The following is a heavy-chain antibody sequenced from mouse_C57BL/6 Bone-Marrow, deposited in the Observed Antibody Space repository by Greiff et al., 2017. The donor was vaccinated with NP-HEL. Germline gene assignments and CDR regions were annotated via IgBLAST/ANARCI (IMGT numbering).Heavy chain of an antibody. J-gene: IGHJ2*01. Sequence: QVQLQQPGAELVKPGASVKLSCKASGYTFTSYWMHWVKQRPGQGLEWIGMIHPNSGSTNYNEKFKSKATLTVDKSSSTAYMQLSSLTSEDSAVYYDARLNYGSSYYYFDYWGQGTTLTVSA. CDR2: IHPNSGST. D-gene: IGHD1-1*01. CDR3: ARLNYGSSYYYFDY. CDR1: GYTFTSYW. V-gene: IGHV1-64*01.